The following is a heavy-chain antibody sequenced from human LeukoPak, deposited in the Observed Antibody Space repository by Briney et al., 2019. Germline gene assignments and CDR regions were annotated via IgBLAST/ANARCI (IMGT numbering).Heavy chain of an antibody. J-gene: IGHJ4*02. V-gene: IGHV4-30-4*01. D-gene: IGHD6-19*01. CDR2: IYYSGSV. Sequence: TLSLTCTVSCVSISSGDYYWSWIRQPPGQGLEWIRYIYYSGSVYYDPFRMSLVSISLDTSMNQFSLKLSAVTAAETAVYYCARWGIAVVFDYWGQGTLVTVSS. CDR1: CVSISSGDYY. CDR3: ARWGIAVVFDY.